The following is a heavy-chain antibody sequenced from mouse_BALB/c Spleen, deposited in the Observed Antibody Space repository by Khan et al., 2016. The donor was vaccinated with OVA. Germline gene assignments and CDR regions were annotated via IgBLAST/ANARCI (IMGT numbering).Heavy chain of an antibody. V-gene: IGHV5-9-3*01. Sequence: EVELVESGGGLVKPGGSLKLSCSASGFTFSSYGMSWVHQTPEKRLEWVATISSGGHYTFYPDSVKGRFTISRDNAKNTLYLQMSSLRSEDTAMYYCARSLVDYHAMDYWGQGTSVTVSS. CDR1: GFTFSSYG. J-gene: IGHJ4*01. CDR2: ISSGGHYT. CDR3: ARSLVDYHAMDY. D-gene: IGHD2-2*01.